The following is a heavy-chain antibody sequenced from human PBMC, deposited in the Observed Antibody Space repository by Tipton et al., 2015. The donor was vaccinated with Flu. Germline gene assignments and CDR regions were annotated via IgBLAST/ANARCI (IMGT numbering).Heavy chain of an antibody. Sequence: TLSLTCTVSSGSIRSTNYFCAWIRQPPGKRLELIGSIYPTGTTYYNPSLKSRVTVSVDTSKNEFSLKVSSVTAADTAVYYCARNNWNYAGAFDIWGQGTMVTVSS. CDR1: SGSIRSTNYF. CDR3: ARNNWNYAGAFDI. J-gene: IGHJ3*02. V-gene: IGHV4-39*01. CDR2: IYPTGTT. D-gene: IGHD1-7*01.